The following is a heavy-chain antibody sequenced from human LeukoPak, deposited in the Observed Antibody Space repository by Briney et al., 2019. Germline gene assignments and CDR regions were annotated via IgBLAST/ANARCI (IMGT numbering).Heavy chain of an antibody. J-gene: IGHJ2*01. CDR2: IYYSGNT. V-gene: IGHV4-59*01. Sequence: SETLSLTCTVSGGSITSFYWSWIRQPPGKGLEWIGYIYYSGNTNYNPSLKSRVTISVDRSKNQFSLKLSSVTAADTAIYYCAKGDPTFLSWYFDLWGRGTLVTVSS. D-gene: IGHD3-16*01. CDR1: GGSITSFY. CDR3: AKGDPTFLSWYFDL.